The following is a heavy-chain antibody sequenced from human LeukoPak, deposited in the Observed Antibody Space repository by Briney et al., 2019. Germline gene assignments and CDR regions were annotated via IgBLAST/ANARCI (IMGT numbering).Heavy chain of an antibody. Sequence: PGRSLRLSCAASGFTFSSYGMHWVRQAPGKGLEWVAVIWYDGSNKYYADSVKGRLTISRDNSKNTLYLQMNSLRAEDKAVYYCARDALYPTVTTNGGLGYWGQGTLVTVSS. J-gene: IGHJ4*02. CDR1: GFTFSSYG. CDR2: IWYDGSNK. D-gene: IGHD4-17*01. V-gene: IGHV3-33*01. CDR3: ARDALYPTVTTNGGLGY.